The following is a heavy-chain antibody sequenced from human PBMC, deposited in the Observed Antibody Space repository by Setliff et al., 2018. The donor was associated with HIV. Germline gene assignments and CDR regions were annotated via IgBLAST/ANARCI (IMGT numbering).Heavy chain of an antibody. D-gene: IGHD6-19*01. J-gene: IGHJ4*01. Sequence: LRLSCVVSEFSFSNAWMSWVRQAPGKGLEWVGRIKSKADGGTTDYAAPVKGRFTISRDDSKSTLFLQMNSLITDDTAVYYCATERIGVAGPGYFAYLGPGTLVTVSS. CDR2: IKSKADGGTT. V-gene: IGHV3-15*01. CDR1: EFSFSNAW. CDR3: ATERIGVAGPGYFAY.